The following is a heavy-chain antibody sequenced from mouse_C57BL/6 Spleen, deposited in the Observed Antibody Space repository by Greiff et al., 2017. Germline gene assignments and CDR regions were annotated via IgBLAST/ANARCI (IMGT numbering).Heavy chain of an antibody. J-gene: IGHJ2*01. CDR1: GFNIKDYY. Sequence: VQLKQSGAELVRPGASVKLSCTASGFNIKDYYMHWVKQRPEQGLEWIVRIDPEDGDTKYAPKFQGKATMTADTSSNTTYLQLSSLTSEDTAVYYSTTGAFTRGDYWGQGTTLTVSS. CDR2: IDPEDGDT. D-gene: IGHD3-1*01. V-gene: IGHV14-1*01. CDR3: TTGAFTRGDY.